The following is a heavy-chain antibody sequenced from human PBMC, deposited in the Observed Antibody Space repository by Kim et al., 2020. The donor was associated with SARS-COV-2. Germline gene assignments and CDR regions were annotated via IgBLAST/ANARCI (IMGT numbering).Heavy chain of an antibody. Sequence: GGSLRLSCAASGFTFSNAWMSWVRQAPGKGLEWVGRIKSKTDGGTTDYAAPVKGRFTISRDDSKNTLYLQMNSLKTEDTAVYYCTTDYYDSSPVDYWGQGTLVTVSS. V-gene: IGHV3-15*01. J-gene: IGHJ4*02. CDR3: TTDYYDSSPVDY. D-gene: IGHD3-22*01. CDR1: GFTFSNAW. CDR2: IKSKTDGGTT.